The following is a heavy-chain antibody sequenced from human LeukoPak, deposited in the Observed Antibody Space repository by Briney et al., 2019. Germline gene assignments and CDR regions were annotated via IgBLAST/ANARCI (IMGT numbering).Heavy chain of an antibody. D-gene: IGHD3-10*01. J-gene: IGHJ4*02. Sequence: GASVKVSCKASGYTFTSYGISWVRQAPGQGLEWMGWISAYNGNTNYAQKLRGRVTMTTDTSTSTAYMELRSLRSDDTAVYYCARDQVVRGVITPPNDYWGQGTLVTVSS. CDR3: ARDQVVRGVITPPNDY. CDR2: ISAYNGNT. V-gene: IGHV1-18*01. CDR1: GYTFTSYG.